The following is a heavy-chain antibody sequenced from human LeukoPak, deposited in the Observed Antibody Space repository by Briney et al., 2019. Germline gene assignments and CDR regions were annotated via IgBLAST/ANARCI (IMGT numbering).Heavy chain of an antibody. V-gene: IGHV3-74*01. D-gene: IGHD6-13*01. Sequence: GGSLRLSCAASGFTFSSYWMHWVRQAPGKGLVWVSRINSDGSSTSYADSVKGRFTISRDNSKNTLYLQMNSLRAEDTAVYYCARDEHHLVQGYYFDYWGQGTLVTVSS. J-gene: IGHJ4*02. CDR1: GFTFSSYW. CDR2: INSDGSST. CDR3: ARDEHHLVQGYYFDY.